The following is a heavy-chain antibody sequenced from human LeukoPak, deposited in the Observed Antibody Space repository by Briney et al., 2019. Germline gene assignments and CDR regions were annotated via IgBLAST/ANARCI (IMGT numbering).Heavy chain of an antibody. CDR3: ARGAFVRNAYGIAMAGTGFDY. Sequence: SETLSLTCAVYGGSFSGYYWSWIRQPPGKGLEWIGEINHSGSTNYNPSLKSRVTISVDTSKNQFSLKLSSVTAADTAVYYCARGAFVRNAYGIAMAGTGFDYWGQGTLVTVSS. J-gene: IGHJ4*02. CDR2: INHSGST. D-gene: IGHD6-19*01. CDR1: GGSFSGYY. V-gene: IGHV4-34*01.